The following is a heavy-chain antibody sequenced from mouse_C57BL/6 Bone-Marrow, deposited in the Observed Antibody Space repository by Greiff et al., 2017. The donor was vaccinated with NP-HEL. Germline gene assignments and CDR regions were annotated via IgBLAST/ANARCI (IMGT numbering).Heavy chain of an antibody. CDR2: IHPNSGST. D-gene: IGHD2-4*01. J-gene: IGHJ2*01. CDR1: GYTFTSYW. V-gene: IGHV1-64*01. CDR3: ARWGDYDEEKNYFDY. Sequence: QVQLKQPGAELVKPGASVKLSCKASGYTFTSYWMHWVKQRPGQGLEWIGMIHPNSGSTNYNEKFKSKATLTVDKSSSTAYMQLSSLTSEDSAVYYCARWGDYDEEKNYFDYWGQGTTLTVSS.